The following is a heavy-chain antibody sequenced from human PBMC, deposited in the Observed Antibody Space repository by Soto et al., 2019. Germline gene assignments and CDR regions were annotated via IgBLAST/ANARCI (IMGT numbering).Heavy chain of an antibody. CDR3: ASRKGIAVAGTVAFDI. CDR2: IIPILGIA. J-gene: IGHJ3*02. V-gene: IGHV1-69*02. CDR1: GGTFSSYT. Sequence: QVQLVQSGAEVKKPGSSVKVSCKASGGTFSSYTISWVRQAPGQGLEWMGRIIPILGIANYAQKFQGRVTITADKSTSTAYMELSSLRSEDTAVYYCASRKGIAVAGTVAFDIWGQGTMVTVSS. D-gene: IGHD6-19*01.